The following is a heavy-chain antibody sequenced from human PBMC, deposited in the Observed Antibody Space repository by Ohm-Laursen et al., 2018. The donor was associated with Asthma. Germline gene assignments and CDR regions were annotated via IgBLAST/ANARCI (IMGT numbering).Heavy chain of an antibody. CDR1: GYTFSRYS. D-gene: IGHD1-26*01. V-gene: IGHV3-21*04. CDR2: ISTASSFI. Sequence: SLRLSCTASGYTFSRYSIHWVRQIPGKGLEWVASISTASSFIYYADSVRGRFTTSRDNARNSVYLQMNSLRAEDTAVYYCAKDGGSYLFDYWGQGTLVTVSS. CDR3: AKDGGSYLFDY. J-gene: IGHJ4*02.